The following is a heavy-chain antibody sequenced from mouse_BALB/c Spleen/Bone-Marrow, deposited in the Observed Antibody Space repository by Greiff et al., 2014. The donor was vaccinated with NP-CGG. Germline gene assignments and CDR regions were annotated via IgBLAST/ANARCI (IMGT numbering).Heavy chain of an antibody. CDR2: IYPGVGDT. V-gene: IGHV1-87*01. CDR1: GYTFTSYW. J-gene: IGHJ2*01. Sequence: LEESGAELARPGASVKLSCKASGYTFTSYWMQWVKQRPGQGLEWIGAIYPGVGDTRYTQKFKGKATLTADKSSSTAYMQLSSLASEDSAVYYCARGFPFDYWGQGTPLPVSS. CDR3: ARGFPFDY.